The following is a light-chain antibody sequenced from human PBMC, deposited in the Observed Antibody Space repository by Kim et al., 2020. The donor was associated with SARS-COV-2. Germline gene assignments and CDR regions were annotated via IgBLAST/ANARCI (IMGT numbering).Light chain of an antibody. CDR1: QSISSY. V-gene: IGKV1-39*01. J-gene: IGKJ4*02. CDR2: AAS. Sequence: DIQMTQSPSSLSASVGDRVTIACRASQSISSYLNWYQQKPGKAPKLLIYAASSLQSGVPSRFSGSGSGTDFNLTISSLQPEDFATYYCQQSHTAPLLTFGGGTKVDIK. CDR3: QQSHTAPLLT.